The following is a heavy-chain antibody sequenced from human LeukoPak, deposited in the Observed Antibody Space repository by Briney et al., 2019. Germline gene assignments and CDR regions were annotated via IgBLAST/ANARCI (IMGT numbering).Heavy chain of an antibody. V-gene: IGHV5-51*01. CDR3: ARQPWDYDSSPLY. D-gene: IGHD3-22*01. J-gene: IGHJ4*02. CDR2: IYPGDSDT. CDR1: GYSFTNYW. Sequence: GESLKISCKGSGYSFTNYWIAWVRQMPGKGLEWMGIIYPGDSDTRYSPSFQGQVTISADKSISTAYLQWSSLKASDTAMYYCARQPWDYDSSPLYWGQGTLVTVSS.